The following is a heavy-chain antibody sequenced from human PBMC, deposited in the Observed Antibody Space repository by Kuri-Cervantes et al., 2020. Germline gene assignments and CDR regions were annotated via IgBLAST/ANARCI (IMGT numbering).Heavy chain of an antibody. CDR1: GFTFSDHY. D-gene: IGHD6-19*01. CDR2: ISSSGSTI. Sequence: GGSLRLSCAASGFTFSDHYVTWIRQAPGKGLELVSYISSSGSTIYYADSVKGRFTISRDNAKNSLYLQMNSLRAEDTAVYYCARETNIAVAGTEAFDIWGQGTMVTVSS. CDR3: ARETNIAVAGTEAFDI. J-gene: IGHJ3*02. V-gene: IGHV3-11*01.